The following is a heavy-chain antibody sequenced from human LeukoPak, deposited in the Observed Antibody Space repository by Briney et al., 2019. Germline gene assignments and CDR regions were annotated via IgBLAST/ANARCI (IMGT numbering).Heavy chain of an antibody. CDR1: GGFISSGSYY. D-gene: IGHD6-19*01. CDR2: IYYSGST. V-gene: IGHV4-61*01. J-gene: IGHJ4*02. Sequence: SETLSLTCTVSGGFISSGSYYWSWIRQPPGKGLEWIGYIYYSGSTNYNPSLKSRVTISVDTSKNQFSLKLSSVTAADTAMYYCARVIAVAGGVPPRYFDYWGQGTLVTVSS. CDR3: ARVIAVAGGVPPRYFDY.